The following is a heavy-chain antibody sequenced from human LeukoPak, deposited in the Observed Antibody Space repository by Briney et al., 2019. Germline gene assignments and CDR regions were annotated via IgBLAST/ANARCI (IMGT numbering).Heavy chain of an antibody. CDR2: VKQDGSEK. CDR1: GFTFSHYW. Sequence: PGGSLRLSCAASGFTFSHYWMTWVRQAPGKGLEWVANVKQDGSEKYYVDSVKGRFTISRDDAKTSLFLQMNSLTADDTAIYYCARGGAIFGVVLKSGWFDPWGQGTLVTVSA. CDR3: ARGGAIFGVVLKSGWFDP. J-gene: IGHJ5*02. D-gene: IGHD3-3*01. V-gene: IGHV3-7*01.